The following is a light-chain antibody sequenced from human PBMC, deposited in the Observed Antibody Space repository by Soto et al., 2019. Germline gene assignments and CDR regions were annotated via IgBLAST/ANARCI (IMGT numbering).Light chain of an antibody. CDR3: LSYDSSLSGAV. J-gene: IGLJ3*02. CDR2: GNS. Sequence: QSVLTQPPSVSGAPGQRVTISCTGSSSNIGAGYDVHWYQQLPGTAPKLLIYGNSNRPSGVPDRFSGSKSGTSASLDITGLQAEDEAEYYGLSYDSSLSGAVFGGGTKLTVL. CDR1: SSNIGAGYD. V-gene: IGLV1-40*01.